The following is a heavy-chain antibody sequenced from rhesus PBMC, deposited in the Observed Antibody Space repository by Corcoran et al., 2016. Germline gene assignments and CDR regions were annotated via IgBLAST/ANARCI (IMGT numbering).Heavy chain of an antibody. CDR1: GFSISTTGTG. V-gene: IGHV2-95*01. Sequence: QVTLKESGPALVKPTQTLTLTCTFSGFSISTTGTGVGWIRQPPGKALEWLASIYWNDSKYYSTSLKSRLTISKNTSKNQLVITMTNMDPVDTATYYCARVDIAGTTVGDYWVQGVLVTVSS. D-gene: IGHD1-20*01. CDR3: ARVDIAGTTVGDY. CDR2: IYWNDSK. J-gene: IGHJ4*01.